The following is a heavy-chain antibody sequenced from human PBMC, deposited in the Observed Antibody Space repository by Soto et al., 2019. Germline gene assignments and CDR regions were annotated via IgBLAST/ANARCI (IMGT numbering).Heavy chain of an antibody. J-gene: IGHJ6*01. D-gene: IGHD6-13*01. Sequence: ASVKVSCKASGYTFTSYGISCVPQAAVQGLEWRGWISAYNCNTMYAQKLQGRVTMTTDTSTSTAYMELKSLRSVDTAVYSCARDQLKESSSWYQDYYSYGMDVWGHGTTVTV. V-gene: IGHV1-18*04. CDR2: ISAYNCNT. CDR1: GYTFTSYG. CDR3: ARDQLKESSSWYQDYYSYGMDV.